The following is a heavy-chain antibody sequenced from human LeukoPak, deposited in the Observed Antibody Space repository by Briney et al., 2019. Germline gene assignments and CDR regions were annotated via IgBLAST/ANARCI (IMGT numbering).Heavy chain of an antibody. CDR1: GFTFRDSA. J-gene: IGHJ3*01. D-gene: IGHD3-16*02. CDR2: ISYSGGNV. Sequence: GGSLRLPCAASGFTFRDSAMTWVRHVPGKGLEWVSLISYSGGNVYYADSVKGRFTISRDNSENTLSLQMNSLRVEDTARYYCAKDIQLSTWGLGTVVTVSS. V-gene: IGHV3-23*01. CDR3: AKDIQLST.